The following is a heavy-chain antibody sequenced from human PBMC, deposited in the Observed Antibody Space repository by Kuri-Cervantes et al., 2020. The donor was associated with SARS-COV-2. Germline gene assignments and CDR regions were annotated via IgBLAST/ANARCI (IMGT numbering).Heavy chain of an antibody. CDR1: GGSISSGDYY. Sequence: GSLRLSCTVSGGSISSGDYYWGWIRQPPGKGLEWIGSIYYSGSTYYNPSLKSRVTISVDTSKNQFSLKLSPVTAADTAVYYCARLRQQSVAFDIWGQGTMVTVSS. V-gene: IGHV4-39*01. CDR3: ARLRQQSVAFDI. J-gene: IGHJ3*02. CDR2: IYYSGST. D-gene: IGHD1/OR15-1a*01.